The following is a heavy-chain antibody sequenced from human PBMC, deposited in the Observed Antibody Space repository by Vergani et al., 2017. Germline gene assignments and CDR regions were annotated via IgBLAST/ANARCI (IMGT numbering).Heavy chain of an antibody. D-gene: IGHD2-2*01. Sequence: EVQLVESGGGLAQPGGSLRLSCAASGFTFRNYAMTWVRQAPGKGLEWVSIISDNGGTTYYADSVKGRFTISRDNSKDTLYLQMNSLRAEDTAVYYCARDSPLVVPAAIFYYYYGMDVWDQGTTVTVSS. CDR3: ARDSPLVVPAAIFYYYYGMDV. V-gene: IGHV3-23*04. CDR1: GFTFRNYA. CDR2: ISDNGGTT. J-gene: IGHJ6*02.